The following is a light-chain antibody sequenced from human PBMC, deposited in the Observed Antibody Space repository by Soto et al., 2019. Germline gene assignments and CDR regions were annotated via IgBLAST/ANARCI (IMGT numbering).Light chain of an antibody. CDR3: QQYNNWS. V-gene: IGKV3-15*01. CDR1: QGISNY. CDR2: AAS. J-gene: IGKJ5*01. Sequence: MTQSPSSLSASVGDRVTIICRASQGISNYLAWYQQKPGQAPRLLIYAASTRATGIPARFSGSGSGTEFTLTISSLQSEDFAVYYCQQYNNWSFGQGTRLEIK.